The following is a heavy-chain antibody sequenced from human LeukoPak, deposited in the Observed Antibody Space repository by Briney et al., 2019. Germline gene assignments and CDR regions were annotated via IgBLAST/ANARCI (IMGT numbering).Heavy chain of an antibody. CDR3: ARDSPYYYDSSGVSDY. V-gene: IGHV3-21*01. J-gene: IGHJ4*02. CDR2: ISSSSSYI. CDR1: GFTFSSYS. D-gene: IGHD3-22*01. Sequence: PGGSLRLSCAASGFTFSSYSMNWVRQAPGKGLEWVSSISSSSSYIYYADSVKGRFTISRDNAKNSLYLQMNSLRAEDTAVYYCARDSPYYYDSSGVSDYWGQGTLVTVSS.